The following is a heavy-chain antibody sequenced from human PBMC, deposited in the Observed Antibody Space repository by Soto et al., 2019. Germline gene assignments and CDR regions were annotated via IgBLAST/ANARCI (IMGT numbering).Heavy chain of an antibody. CDR1: GGSISSYY. CDR3: ARSIAATGLNWFDP. D-gene: IGHD6-6*01. V-gene: IGHV4-59*01. CDR2: IYYSGST. J-gene: IGHJ5*02. Sequence: SETLSLTCTVSGGSISSYYWSWIRQPPGKGLEWIGYIYYSGSTNYNPSLKSRVTISVDTSKNQFSLKLSSVTAADTAVYYCARSIAATGLNWFDPRGQGTLVTVSS.